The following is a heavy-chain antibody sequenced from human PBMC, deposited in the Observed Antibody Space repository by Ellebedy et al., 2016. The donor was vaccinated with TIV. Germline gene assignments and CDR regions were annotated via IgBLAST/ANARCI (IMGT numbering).Heavy chain of an antibody. V-gene: IGHV4-34*01. CDR3: ANLLRGTSWYYNDGMDV. D-gene: IGHD6-13*01. CDR1: GGSFSGYY. J-gene: IGHJ6*02. Sequence: MPSETLSLTCAVYGGSFSGYYWSWIRQSPGKGLEWIGEINHSGSTRYNPSLKSRATISVDTSKNQFSLRVTSMTAADTAVYYCANLLRGTSWYYNDGMDVWGQGTTVTVSS. CDR2: INHSGST.